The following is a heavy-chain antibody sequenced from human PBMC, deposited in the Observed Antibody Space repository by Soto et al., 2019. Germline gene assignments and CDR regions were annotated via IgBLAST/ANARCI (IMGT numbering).Heavy chain of an antibody. CDR1: GYSFTSYW. CDR3: AIGYCSSTSCFLHYYYYGMDV. Sequence: PXESLKISCKGSGYSFTSYWISWVRQMPGKGLEWMGRIDPSDSYTNYSPSFQGHVTISADKSISTAYLQWSSLKASDTAMYYCAIGYCSSTSCFLHYYYYGMDVWGQGTTVTVSS. CDR2: IDPSDSYT. D-gene: IGHD2-2*03. V-gene: IGHV5-10-1*01. J-gene: IGHJ6*02.